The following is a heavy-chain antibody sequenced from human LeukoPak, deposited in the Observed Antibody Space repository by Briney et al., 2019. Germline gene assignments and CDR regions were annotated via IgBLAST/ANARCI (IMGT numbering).Heavy chain of an antibody. D-gene: IGHD2-2*01. CDR2: ISGSGSST. Sequence: GGSLRLSCAASGFTFSSYATNWVRQAPGKGLEWVSGISGSGSSTYYADSVEGRFTISRDNSKNTLYLQMNSLRAEDTAVYYCAKARGSSTSLFFDFWGQGILVTVSS. CDR3: AKARGSSTSLFFDF. J-gene: IGHJ4*02. V-gene: IGHV3-23*01. CDR1: GFTFSSYA.